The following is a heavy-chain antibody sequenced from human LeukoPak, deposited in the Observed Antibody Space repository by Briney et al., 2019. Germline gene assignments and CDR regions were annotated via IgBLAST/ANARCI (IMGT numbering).Heavy chain of an antibody. CDR3: AREYSGSYWVDY. Sequence: PGGSLRLPCAASGFTFSSYGMSWVRQAPGKGLEWVSAISGSGGSTYYADSVKGRFTISRDNSKNTLYLQMNSLRAEDTAVYYCAREYSGSYWVDYWGQGTLVAVSS. CDR2: ISGSGGST. CDR1: GFTFSSYG. D-gene: IGHD1-26*01. V-gene: IGHV3-23*01. J-gene: IGHJ4*02.